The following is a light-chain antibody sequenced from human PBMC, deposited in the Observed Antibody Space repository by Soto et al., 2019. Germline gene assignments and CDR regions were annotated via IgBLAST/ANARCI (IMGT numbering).Light chain of an antibody. J-gene: IGKJ1*01. CDR3: QQYGSSPEWT. V-gene: IGKV3-20*01. CDR2: GAS. Sequence: EIVLTQSPGTLSLSTGERATLSCRASQSVSSSYLAWYQQKPGQAPRLLIYGASTRATGIPDRFSGSGSGTDFTLTISRLESEDFAVYYCQQYGSSPEWTFGQGTKVDI. CDR1: QSVSSSY.